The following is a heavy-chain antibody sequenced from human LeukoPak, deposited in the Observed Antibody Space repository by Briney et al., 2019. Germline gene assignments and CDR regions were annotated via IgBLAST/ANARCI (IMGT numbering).Heavy chain of an antibody. J-gene: IGHJ4*02. V-gene: IGHV4-61*02. CDR2: IYTSGCT. D-gene: IGHD3-3*01. Sequence: SETLPLTCTVSGGSISSGSYYWSWIRQPAGKEREWIGRIYTSGCTNYNPSLKSRVTISVDTSKNQFSLKLSSVTAADTAVYYCAREGYDFWSGYYDYWGQGTLVTVSS. CDR3: AREGYDFWSGYYDY. CDR1: GGSISSGSYY.